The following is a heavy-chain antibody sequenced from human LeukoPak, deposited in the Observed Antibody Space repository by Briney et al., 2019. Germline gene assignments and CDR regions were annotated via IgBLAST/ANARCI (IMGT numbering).Heavy chain of an antibody. Sequence: PGGSLRLSCAASGFTFSTYSMNWVRQAPGKGLEWVSSISSGSSYIYYADSVKGRFTTSRDNAKNSLYLQMNSLRAEDTAAYYCAREAGGNSGYDWVLWGQGTLVTVSS. J-gene: IGHJ4*02. CDR3: AREAGGNSGYDWVL. D-gene: IGHD5-12*01. V-gene: IGHV3-21*01. CDR1: GFTFSTYS. CDR2: ISSGSSYI.